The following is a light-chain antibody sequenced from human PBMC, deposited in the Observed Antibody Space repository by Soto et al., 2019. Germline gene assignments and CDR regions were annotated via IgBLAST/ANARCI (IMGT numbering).Light chain of an antibody. V-gene: IGKV3-15*01. Sequence: EIVMTQSPATLSVSPGERATLSCRASQSVSSNLAWYQQRPGQTPRLLIYGASTRATGIPARFSGSGSGTEFTLTISSLQSEDFAVYYCQQYNNSPPVTFGPGTKVGIK. CDR2: GAS. CDR3: QQYNNSPPVT. J-gene: IGKJ3*01. CDR1: QSVSSN.